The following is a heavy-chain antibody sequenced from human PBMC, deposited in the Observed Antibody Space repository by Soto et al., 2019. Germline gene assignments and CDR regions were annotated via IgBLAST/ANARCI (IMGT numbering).Heavy chain of an antibody. J-gene: IGHJ4*02. V-gene: IGHV3-9*01. CDR3: AKDTVSTAVAGSDFDY. Sequence: EVQLVESGGGLVQPGRSLRLSCTASGFTFADHAMHWVRQVPGKGLEWVSGIRWNSGNRDYADSVKGRFTISRDNAENALYLQMNSLRPEDTALYFCAKDTVSTAVAGSDFDYWGQGTLVTVSS. CDR2: IRWNSGNR. CDR1: GFTFADHA. D-gene: IGHD6-19*01.